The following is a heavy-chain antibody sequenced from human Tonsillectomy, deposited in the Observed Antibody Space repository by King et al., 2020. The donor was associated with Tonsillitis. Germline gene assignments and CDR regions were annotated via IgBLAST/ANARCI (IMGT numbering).Heavy chain of an antibody. CDR2: INPDSGDT. V-gene: IGHV1-2*02. Sequence: QLVQSGAEVKKPGASVKVSCKASGYTFTDYYMHWVRQAPGQGPEWMGWINPDSGDTNYAQKFQGRVTMTRDTSISTAYMQLTTLRSDDTAVYYCARDLLEAVAVYCFSYWGQGTLVTVS. CDR1: GYTFTDYY. CDR3: ARDLLEAVAVYCFSY. J-gene: IGHJ4*02. D-gene: IGHD6-19*01.